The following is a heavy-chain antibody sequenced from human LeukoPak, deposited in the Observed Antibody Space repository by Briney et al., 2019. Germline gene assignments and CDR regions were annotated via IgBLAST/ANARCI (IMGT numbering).Heavy chain of an antibody. V-gene: IGHV3-21*01. J-gene: IGHJ4*02. CDR3: ARGVWFQHALNDY. CDR1: GFTFSSYS. D-gene: IGHD3-16*01. CDR2: ISSSSSYI. Sequence: GGSLRLSCAASGFTFSSYSMNWVRQAPGKGLEWVSSISSSSSYIYYADSVKGRFTISRDNAKNSLYLQMNSLRAEDTAVYYCARGVWFQHALNDYWGQGTLVTVSS.